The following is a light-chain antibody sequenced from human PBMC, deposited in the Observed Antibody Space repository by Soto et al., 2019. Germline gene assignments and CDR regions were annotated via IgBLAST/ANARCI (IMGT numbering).Light chain of an antibody. CDR1: QSVSSSY. J-gene: IGKJ1*01. CDR3: QQYSMAPLT. V-gene: IGKV3-20*01. CDR2: GAS. Sequence: EIVLTQSPGTLSLSPGERATLSCRASQSVSSSYLAWYQQKPGQAPRLLIYGASSRATGIPDRFSGSGSGTDFTLTISRLEPGDFAVYYCQQYSMAPLTFGQRTKVDIK.